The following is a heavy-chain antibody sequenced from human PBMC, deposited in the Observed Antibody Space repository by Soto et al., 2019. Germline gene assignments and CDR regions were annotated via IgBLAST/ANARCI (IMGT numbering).Heavy chain of an antibody. J-gene: IGHJ4*02. CDR3: AKGSEVARQELDH. Sequence: GGSLRLSCAASGFTFSSYAMSWVRQAPGKGLEWVSAISGSGGSTYYADSVKGRFTISRDNSKNTLYLQMNSLRAGDTAVYYCAKGSEVARQELDHWGQGILVTVSS. CDR1: GFTFSSYA. V-gene: IGHV3-23*01. D-gene: IGHD2-15*01. CDR2: ISGSGGST.